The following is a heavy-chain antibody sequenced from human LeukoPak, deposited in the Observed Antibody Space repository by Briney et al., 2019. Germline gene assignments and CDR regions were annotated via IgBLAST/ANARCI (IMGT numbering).Heavy chain of an antibody. Sequence: GGSLRLSCATSGFTLSTYSMNWVRPPPGKGLDWVSSISSSSSYIYYADSVKGRFTISRDNAKNSLYLQMNSLRAEDTALYYCARSPRYSRLNRGWGQGTLVTVSS. CDR2: ISSSSSYI. J-gene: IGHJ4*02. V-gene: IGHV3-21*01. CDR3: ARSPRYSRLNRG. CDR1: GFTLSTYS. D-gene: IGHD6-13*01.